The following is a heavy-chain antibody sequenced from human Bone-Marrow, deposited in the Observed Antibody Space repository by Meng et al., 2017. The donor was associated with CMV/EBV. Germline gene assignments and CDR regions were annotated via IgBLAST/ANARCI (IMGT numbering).Heavy chain of an antibody. CDR1: FTFSTAW. D-gene: IGHD3-22*01. J-gene: IGHJ4*02. CDR2: IKSKTDGGTT. CDR3: TTDSEVVVIPYYFDY. Sequence: FTFSTAWMNWVRKAPGKGLEWVGRIKSKTDGGTTDYAAPVKGRFTISRDDSKNTLYLQMNSLKTEDTAVYYCTTDSEVVVIPYYFDYWGQGTLVTVSS. V-gene: IGHV3-15*07.